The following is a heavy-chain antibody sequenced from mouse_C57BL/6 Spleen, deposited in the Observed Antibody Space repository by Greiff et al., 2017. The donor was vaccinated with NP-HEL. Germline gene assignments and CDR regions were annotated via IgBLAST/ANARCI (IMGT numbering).Heavy chain of an antibody. Sequence: VQLQQSGPELVKPGASVKISCKASGYTFTDYYMNWVKQSHGKSLEWIGDINPNNGGTSYNQKFKGKATLTVDKSSSTAYMEPRSLTSEDSAVYYCARRGNGSFAYWGQGTLVTVSA. J-gene: IGHJ3*01. V-gene: IGHV1-26*01. CDR1: GYTFTDYY. CDR2: INPNNGGT. CDR3: ARRGNGSFAY.